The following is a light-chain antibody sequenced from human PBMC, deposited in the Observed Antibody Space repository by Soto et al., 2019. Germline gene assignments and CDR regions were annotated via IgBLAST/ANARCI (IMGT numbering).Light chain of an antibody. J-gene: IGKJ1*01. V-gene: IGKV3-15*01. CDR3: QQYNNWPPTWT. Sequence: EILLTQSPATLSVSPVERATLXCRSSQSVSSNLAWYQQKPGQAPRLLIYGVSTRATDIPARFSGSGSGTEFTLTISSLQSEDFAVYYCQQYNNWPPTWTFGQGTKVDI. CDR2: GVS. CDR1: QSVSSN.